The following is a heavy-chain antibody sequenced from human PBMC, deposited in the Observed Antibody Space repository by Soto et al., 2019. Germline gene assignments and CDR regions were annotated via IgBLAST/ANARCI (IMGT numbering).Heavy chain of an antibody. CDR3: ARVGGVASRTFDY. D-gene: IGHD3-16*01. CDR2: LYYSGNT. Sequence: SETLTLTCTASGGSISPFYWSWVRQPPGKGLEWIGYLYYSGNTNYNPSLKSRVTISVDASKNQVSLRLTSVTAADTAVYYCARVGGVASRTFDYWGQGTVVTVSS. J-gene: IGHJ4*02. CDR1: GGSISPFY. V-gene: IGHV4-59*01.